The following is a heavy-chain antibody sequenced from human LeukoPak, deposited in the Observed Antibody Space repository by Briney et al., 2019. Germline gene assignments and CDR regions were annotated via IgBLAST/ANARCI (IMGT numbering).Heavy chain of an antibody. CDR3: ARAHPGIAAAGTGGWFDP. CDR2: IYPGDSDT. J-gene: IGHJ5*02. CDR1: GYSFTSYW. V-gene: IGHV5-51*01. Sequence: GESLKISCKGSGYSFTSYWISWVRQMPGKGLEWMGIIYPGDSDTRYSPSFQGQVTISADKSISTAYLQWSSLKASDTAMYYCARAHPGIAAAGTGGWFDPWGQGTLVTVSS. D-gene: IGHD6-13*01.